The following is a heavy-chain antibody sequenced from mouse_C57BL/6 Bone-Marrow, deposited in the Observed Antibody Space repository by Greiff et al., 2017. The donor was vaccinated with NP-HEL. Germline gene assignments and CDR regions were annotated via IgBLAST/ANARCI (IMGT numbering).Heavy chain of an antibody. Sequence: VKLQESGPGLVQPSQSLSITCTVSGFSLTSYGVHWVRQSPGKGLEWLGVIWSGGSKDYNAAFISRLSISKDNSKSQVFFKMNSLQADDTAIYYCARDYYDAMDYWGQGTSVTVSS. V-gene: IGHV2-2*01. D-gene: IGHD2-1*01. CDR2: IWSGGSK. CDR1: GFSLTSYG. CDR3: ARDYYDAMDY. J-gene: IGHJ4*01.